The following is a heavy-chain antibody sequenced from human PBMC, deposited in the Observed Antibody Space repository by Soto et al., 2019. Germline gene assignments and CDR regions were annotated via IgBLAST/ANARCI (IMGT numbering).Heavy chain of an antibody. J-gene: IGHJ3*02. V-gene: IGHV4-59*12. CDR2: VSYSGST. Sequence: SETLSLTCSLSGGAIGGYYWSWIRQPPGKALEWIGYVSYSGSTDYHPSPKSRVSISIDTSKNQFSLKLSSVTAADTAVYYCAKPRNWGYSHDAFDIWGRGTMVTVSS. D-gene: IGHD5-18*01. CDR3: AKPRNWGYSHDAFDI. CDR1: GGAIGGYY.